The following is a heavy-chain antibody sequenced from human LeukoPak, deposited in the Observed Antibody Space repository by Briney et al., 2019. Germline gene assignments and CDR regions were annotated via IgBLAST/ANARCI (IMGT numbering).Heavy chain of an antibody. J-gene: IGHJ3*02. V-gene: IGHV4-38-2*01. CDR2: INHSGST. CDR3: ARRLYDFWSGYPDDAFDI. Sequence: SETLSLTCAVSGYSISSGYYWGWIRQPPGKGLEWIGSINHSGSTYYNPSLKSRVTISVDTSKNQFSLKLSSVTAADTAVYYCARRLYDFWSGYPDDAFDIWGQGTMVTVSS. D-gene: IGHD3-3*01. CDR1: GYSISSGYY.